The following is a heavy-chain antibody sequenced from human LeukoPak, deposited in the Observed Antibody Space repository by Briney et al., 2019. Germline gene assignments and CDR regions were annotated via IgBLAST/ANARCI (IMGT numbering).Heavy chain of an antibody. J-gene: IGHJ3*02. D-gene: IGHD4-17*01. CDR1: GFTLSSYA. CDR2: ISGSGGGT. CDR3: AKDRLSDYGAPTDAFDI. V-gene: IGHV3-23*01. Sequence: GGSLRLSCAASGFTLSSYAMSWVRQAPGKGLEWVSAISGSGGGTYYADSVKGRFTISRDNSKNTLWLQMNSLRAEDTAVYYCAKDRLSDYGAPTDAFDIWGQGTMVTVSS.